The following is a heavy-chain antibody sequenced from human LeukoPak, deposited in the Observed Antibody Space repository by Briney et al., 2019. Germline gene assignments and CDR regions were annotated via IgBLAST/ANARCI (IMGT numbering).Heavy chain of an antibody. Sequence: ASVKVSCKASGYTFTSYGISWVRQAPGQGLEWMGWISAYNGNTNYAQKLQGRVTMTTDTSTSTAYMELSSLRSEDTAVYYCASSMGSVKAFDIWGQGTMVTVSS. D-gene: IGHD2-2*01. CDR3: ASSMGSVKAFDI. J-gene: IGHJ3*02. CDR2: ISAYNGNT. CDR1: GYTFTSYG. V-gene: IGHV1-18*01.